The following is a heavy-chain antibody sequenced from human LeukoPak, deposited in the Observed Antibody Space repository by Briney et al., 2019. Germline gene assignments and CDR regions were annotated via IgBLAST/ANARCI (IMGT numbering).Heavy chain of an antibody. Sequence: ASVKVSCKASGYTFTSYDINWVRQATGQGLEWMGWMNPNSGNTNYAQKLQGRVTMTTDTSTSTAYMELRSLRSDDTAVYYCARARYFDWLFPEDWFDPWGQGTLVTVSS. CDR3: ARARYFDWLFPEDWFDP. J-gene: IGHJ5*02. V-gene: IGHV1-18*01. D-gene: IGHD3-9*01. CDR1: GYTFTSYD. CDR2: MNPNSGNT.